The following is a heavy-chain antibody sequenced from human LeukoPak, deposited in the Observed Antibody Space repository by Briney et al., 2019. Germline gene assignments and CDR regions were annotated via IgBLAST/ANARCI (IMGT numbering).Heavy chain of an antibody. Sequence: SVKVSCKASGGTFSSYTISWVRQAPGQGLEWMGRIIPILGIANYAQKFQGKVTITADKSTSTAYMELSSLRSEDTAVYYCARELKGIVVVPAALGYWYFDLWGRGTLVTVSS. V-gene: IGHV1-69*04. D-gene: IGHD2-2*01. J-gene: IGHJ2*01. CDR3: ARELKGIVVVPAALGYWYFDL. CDR2: IIPILGIA. CDR1: GGTFSSYT.